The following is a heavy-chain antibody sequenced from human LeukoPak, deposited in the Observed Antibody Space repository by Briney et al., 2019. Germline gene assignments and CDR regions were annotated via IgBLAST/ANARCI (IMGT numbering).Heavy chain of an antibody. CDR3: AKEDKGYDSSGYDY. CDR1: GFTFSSYG. J-gene: IGHJ4*02. Sequence: GGSLRLSCAASGFTFSSYGMHWVRQAPGKGLEWVAVIWYDGSNKYYADSVKGRFTISRDNSKNTLYLQMNSLRAEDTAVYYCAKEDKGYDSSGYDYWGQGTLVTVSS. D-gene: IGHD3-22*01. CDR2: IWYDGSNK. V-gene: IGHV3-33*06.